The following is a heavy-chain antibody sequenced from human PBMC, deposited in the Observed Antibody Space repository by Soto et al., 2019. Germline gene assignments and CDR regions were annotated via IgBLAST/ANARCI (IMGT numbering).Heavy chain of an antibody. J-gene: IGHJ4*02. V-gene: IGHV3-48*03. Sequence: EVQLLESGGGLVQPGGSLRLSCGVSGFTFNDFEMNWVRQAPGKGLEWLAYIDGGGTTKKYADSVRGRFTISRDNPNNSLFLQMSSLSAAETAICYCARGFGRFNYWGQGILVSVSS. CDR2: IDGGGTTK. CDR3: ARGFGRFNY. CDR1: GFTFNDFE. D-gene: IGHD3-10*01.